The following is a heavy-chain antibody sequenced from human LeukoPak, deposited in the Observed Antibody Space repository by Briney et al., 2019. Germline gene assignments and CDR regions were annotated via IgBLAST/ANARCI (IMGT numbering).Heavy chain of an antibody. CDR2: ITSRDGTT. CDR1: GFNINIYA. CDR3: ARDRPNYYGSDGHYYRRDGDY. D-gene: IGHD3-22*01. Sequence: GGSLRLSCAASGFNINIYAMSWVRQAPGRWLEWVSSITSRDGTTYYADSVRGRFTISRDNSKNRLFLQMYSLRAEDTAVYFCARDRPNYYGSDGHYYRRDGDYWGQNTRVTVSS. V-gene: IGHV3-23*01. J-gene: IGHJ4*02.